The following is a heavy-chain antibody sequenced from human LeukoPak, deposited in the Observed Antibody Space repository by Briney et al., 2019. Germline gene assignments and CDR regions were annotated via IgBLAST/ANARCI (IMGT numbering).Heavy chain of an antibody. Sequence: SETLSLTCTVSGGSISSYYWSWIRQPPGKGLEWIGHIYYSGSTNYNPSLKSRVTISVDTSKNQFSLKLSSVTAADTAVYYCAADDFWSGYSNGPFDYWGQGTLVTVSS. J-gene: IGHJ4*02. D-gene: IGHD3-3*01. V-gene: IGHV4-59*01. CDR1: GGSISSYY. CDR3: AADDFWSGYSNGPFDY. CDR2: IYYSGST.